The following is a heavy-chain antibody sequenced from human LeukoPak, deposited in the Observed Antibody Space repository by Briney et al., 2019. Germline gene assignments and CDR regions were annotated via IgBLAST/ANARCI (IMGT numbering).Heavy chain of an antibody. J-gene: IGHJ4*02. CDR1: GDSVSNNAAA. CDR2: TYYRSTWYN. V-gene: IGHV6-1*01. Sequence: SQTLSLTCAISGDSVSNNAAAWNWTRQSPSRGLEWLGRTYYRSTWYNDYAVSVKSRITINPDTSKNHFSLQLNFVTPEDTAVYYCARQFANKYNFWGQGTLVTVSS. CDR3: ARQFANKYNF. D-gene: IGHD1-1*01.